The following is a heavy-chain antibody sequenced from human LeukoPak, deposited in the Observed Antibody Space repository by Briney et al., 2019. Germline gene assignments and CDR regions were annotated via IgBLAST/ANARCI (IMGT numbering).Heavy chain of an antibody. J-gene: IGHJ4*02. CDR2: IYYSGST. V-gene: IGHV4-59*01. CDR1: GGSISSYY. D-gene: IGHD3-3*01. Sequence: SETLSLTCTVSGGSISSYYWSWIRQPPGKGLEWIGYIYYSGSTNYNPSLKSRVTIPVDTSKNQFSLKLSSVTAADTAVYYCAGTDFWSGYHDYWGQGTLVTVSS. CDR3: AGTDFWSGYHDY.